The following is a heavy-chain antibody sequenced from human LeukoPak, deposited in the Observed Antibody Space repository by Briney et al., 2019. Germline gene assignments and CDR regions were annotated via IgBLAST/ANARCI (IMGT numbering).Heavy chain of an antibody. J-gene: IGHJ4*02. Sequence: ASVKVSCKASGYTFTGYYMHWVRQAPGQGLEWMGWINPNSGGTNYAQKFQGRVTMTRDTSISTAYMELSRLRSDDTAVYYCARFSPPYYCSSTSCSTFDYWGQGTLVTASS. CDR1: GYTFTGYY. CDR3: ARFSPPYYCSSTSCSTFDY. D-gene: IGHD2-2*01. V-gene: IGHV1-2*02. CDR2: INPNSGGT.